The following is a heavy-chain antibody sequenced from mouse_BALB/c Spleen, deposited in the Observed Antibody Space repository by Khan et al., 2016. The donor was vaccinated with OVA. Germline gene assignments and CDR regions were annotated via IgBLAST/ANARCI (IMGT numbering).Heavy chain of an antibody. Sequence: ELVESGGGLVKPGGPLKLSCAASGFTFSNYAMSWVRQTPEKKLEWVATISSGGDYTYYPDSVIGRFTISRDNAKNTLYLQLSSLRSEDTAIYYWARHNYGAFAYWGQGALVTVSA. CDR2: ISSGGDYT. D-gene: IGHD1-1*01. CDR1: GFTFSNYA. V-gene: IGHV5-9-3*01. CDR3: ARHNYGAFAY. J-gene: IGHJ3*01.